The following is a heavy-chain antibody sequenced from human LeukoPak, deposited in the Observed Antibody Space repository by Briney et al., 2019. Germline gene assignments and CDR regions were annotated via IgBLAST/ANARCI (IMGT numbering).Heavy chain of an antibody. V-gene: IGHV3-30-3*01. CDR2: ISYDRNNK. CDR3: ARASTTVPNLLDH. J-gene: IGHJ4*02. CDR1: GCIFSTYA. D-gene: IGHD4-17*01. Sequence: GRSLRLSCAASGCIFSTYAMNWVRQAPGKGLEWVAIISYDRNNKYYADSVKGRFTISRDNSKNTLYLQTSSLRAEDTAVYYCARASTTVPNLLDHWGRGTLVTVSS.